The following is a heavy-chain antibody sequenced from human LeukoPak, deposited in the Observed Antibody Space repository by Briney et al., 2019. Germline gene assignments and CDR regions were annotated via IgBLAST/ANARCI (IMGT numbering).Heavy chain of an antibody. Sequence: SETLSLTCTVSGYSISSGYYWGWIRQPPGKGLEWIGSIYHSGSTYYNPSLKSRVTISVDTSKNQFSLKLSSVTAADTAVYYCARDNGMDVWGKGTTVTSPQ. J-gene: IGHJ6*04. V-gene: IGHV4-38-2*02. CDR3: ARDNGMDV. CDR1: GYSISSGYY. CDR2: IYHSGST.